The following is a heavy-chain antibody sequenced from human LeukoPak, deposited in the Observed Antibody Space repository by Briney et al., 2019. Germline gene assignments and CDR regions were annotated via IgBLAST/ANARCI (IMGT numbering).Heavy chain of an antibody. V-gene: IGHV4-39*07. J-gene: IGHJ5*02. CDR2: GDYSGGT. CDR1: GDSFTSVTDY. CDR3: ARMVYFWSGYPTYNWFDP. D-gene: IGHD3-3*01. Sequence: SETLSLTCTVSGDSFTSVTDYWAWIRQPPGKGLEWIASGDYSGGTYYNPSLESRVTISVDRSKNQFSLELRSVTAADTAVYYCARMVYFWSGYPTYNWFDPWGQGTLVTVSS.